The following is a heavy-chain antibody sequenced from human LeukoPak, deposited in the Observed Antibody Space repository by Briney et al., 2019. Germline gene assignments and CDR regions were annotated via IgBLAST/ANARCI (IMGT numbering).Heavy chain of an antibody. CDR2: ISYDGSNK. CDR1: GFTFSRYA. J-gene: IGHJ4*02. V-gene: IGHV3-30-3*01. D-gene: IGHD6-19*01. Sequence: GGSLRLSCAASGFTFSRYAMHWVRQAPGKGLEWVAVISYDGSNKYYADSVKGRFTISRDNSKNTLYLQMNSLRAEDTAVYCCARPHVQWLVPYYFDYWGQGTLVTVSS. CDR3: ARPHVQWLVPYYFDY.